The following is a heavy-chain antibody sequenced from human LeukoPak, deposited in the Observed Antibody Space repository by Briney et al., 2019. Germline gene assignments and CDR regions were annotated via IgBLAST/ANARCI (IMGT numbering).Heavy chain of an antibody. CDR1: GFTFSSYW. CDR3: ARVPLYGDHDY. Sequence: GGSLRLSCAASGFTFSSYWMHWVRQAPGKGLVWVSRINSDGSSTSYADSVKGRFTISRDNAKNTLYLQMNSLRAEDTAVYYCARVPLYGDHDYWGQGTLVTVSS. J-gene: IGHJ4*02. V-gene: IGHV3-74*01. CDR2: INSDGSST. D-gene: IGHD4-17*01.